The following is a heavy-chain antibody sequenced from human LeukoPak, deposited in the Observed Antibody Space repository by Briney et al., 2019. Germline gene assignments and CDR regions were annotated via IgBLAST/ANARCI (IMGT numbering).Heavy chain of an antibody. CDR1: GYTFTSYY. CDR2: INPSGGST. CDR3: ARRMISSSWGPFYYMDV. J-gene: IGHJ6*03. Sequence: GAPVKVSCKASGYTFTSYYMHWVRQAPGQGLEWMGIINPSGGSTSYAQKFQGRVTMTRDMSTSTVYMELSSLRSEDTAVYYCARRMISSSWGPFYYMDVWGKGTTVTVSS. D-gene: IGHD6-13*01. V-gene: IGHV1-46*01.